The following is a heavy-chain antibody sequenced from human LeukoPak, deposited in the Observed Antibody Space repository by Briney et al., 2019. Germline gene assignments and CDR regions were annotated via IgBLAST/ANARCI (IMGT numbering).Heavy chain of an antibody. CDR3: ARDGGYDSMWHAFDI. J-gene: IGHJ3*02. CDR1: GFTFSSYS. CDR2: ISSSSSYI. D-gene: IGHD3-22*01. Sequence: GGSLRLSCAASGFTFSSYSMNWVRQAPGKGLEWVSSISSSSSYIYYADSVKGRFTISRDNAKNSLYLQMNSLRAEDTAVYYCARDGGYDSMWHAFDIRGQGTMVTVSS. V-gene: IGHV3-21*01.